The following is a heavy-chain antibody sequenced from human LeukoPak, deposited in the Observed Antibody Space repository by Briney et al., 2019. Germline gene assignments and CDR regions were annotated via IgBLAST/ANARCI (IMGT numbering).Heavy chain of an antibody. CDR3: AKDGLGYSYGPPPDY. J-gene: IGHJ4*02. Sequence: GGSLRLSCAASGFTFSSYAMSWVRQAPGKGLEWVSAISGSGGSTYYADSVKGRFTISRDNFKNTLYLQMNSLRAEDTAVYYCAKDGLGYSYGPPPDYWGQGTLVTVSS. D-gene: IGHD5-18*01. CDR2: ISGSGGST. V-gene: IGHV3-23*01. CDR1: GFTFSSYA.